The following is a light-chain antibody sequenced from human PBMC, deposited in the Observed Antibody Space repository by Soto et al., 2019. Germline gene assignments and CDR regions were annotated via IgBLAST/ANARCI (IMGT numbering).Light chain of an antibody. CDR3: QQYANLPQT. J-gene: IGKJ1*01. CDR2: DAS. CDR1: QDISNY. V-gene: IGKV1-33*01. Sequence: DVQMTQSPASLSAAVVDRVAITCQASQDISNYLNWYQQKPGKAPKLLIYDASNLETGVPSRFSGSGPGTDLTFTISNLQPEAIPTYYRQQYANLPQTFGQGTKVDIK.